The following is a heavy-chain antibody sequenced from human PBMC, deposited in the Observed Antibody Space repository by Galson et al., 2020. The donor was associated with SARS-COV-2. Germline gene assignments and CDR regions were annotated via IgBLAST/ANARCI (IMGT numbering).Heavy chain of an antibody. Sequence: ASETLSLTCPVSGGSISSGGYYWSWIRQHPGKGLEWIGYIYYSGSTYYNPSLKSRVTISVDTSKNQFSLKLSSVTAADTAVYYCATEQIQLWSYYYYGMDVWGQGTTFTVSS. CDR3: ATEQIQLWSYYYYGMDV. V-gene: IGHV4-31*03. J-gene: IGHJ6*02. CDR2: IYYSGST. CDR1: GGSISSGGYY. D-gene: IGHD5-18*01.